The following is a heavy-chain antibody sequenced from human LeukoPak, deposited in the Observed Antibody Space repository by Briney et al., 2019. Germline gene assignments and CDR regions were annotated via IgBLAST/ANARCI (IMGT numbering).Heavy chain of an antibody. Sequence: PSETLSLTCTVSGGSISSNSYYWVWIRQPPGKGLEWIGSISYSGSTYYNPSLKSRVTISVDTSKNQFSLKVSSVTAADTAVHYCARHSSAARRWDYFDYWGQGTLVTVSS. CDR1: GGSISSNSYY. D-gene: IGHD6-6*01. V-gene: IGHV4-39*01. CDR3: ARHSSAARRWDYFDY. J-gene: IGHJ4*02. CDR2: ISYSGST.